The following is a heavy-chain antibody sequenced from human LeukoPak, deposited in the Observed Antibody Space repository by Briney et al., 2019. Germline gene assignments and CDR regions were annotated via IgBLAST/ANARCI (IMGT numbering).Heavy chain of an antibody. CDR3: ARVAAAGTWGYYYYYMDV. J-gene: IGHJ6*03. Sequence: SQTLSLTCTVSGGSISSGSYYWSWIRQPAGKGLEWIGRIYTSGSTNYNPSLKSRVTISVDTSKNQFSLKLSSVTAADTAVYYCARVAAAGTWGYYYYYMDVWGKGTTVTVSS. V-gene: IGHV4-61*02. CDR2: IYTSGST. D-gene: IGHD6-13*01. CDR1: GGSISSGSYY.